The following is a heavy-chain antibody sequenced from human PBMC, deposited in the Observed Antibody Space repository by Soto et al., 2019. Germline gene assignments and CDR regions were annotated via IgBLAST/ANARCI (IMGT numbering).Heavy chain of an antibody. J-gene: IGHJ4*02. V-gene: IGHV4-31*03. CDR1: GGSISSGGYY. CDR3: ARGGDFWSCAYFDY. D-gene: IGHD3-3*01. Sequence: QVQLQESGPGLVKPSQTLSLTCTVSGGSISSGGYYWSWIRQHPGKGLEWIGYIYYSGSTYYNPYLKSRVSLSVDTAKNQFSLKLSSVTAADTAVYYCARGGDFWSCAYFDYWGQGTLVTVSS. CDR2: IYYSGST.